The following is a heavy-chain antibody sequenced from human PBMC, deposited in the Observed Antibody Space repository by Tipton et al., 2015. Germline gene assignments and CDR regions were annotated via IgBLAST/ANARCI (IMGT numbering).Heavy chain of an antibody. D-gene: IGHD3-16*01. Sequence: GLVKPSETLSLTCTVSGGSISTYYWSWIRQPPGKGLEWIGYIYYSGSTNYNPSLKSRVTISVDTSKNQFSLKLSSVTAADTAVYYCARHSSLRRYFDYWGQGTLVTVSS. J-gene: IGHJ4*02. CDR2: IYYSGST. CDR1: GGSISTYY. CDR3: ARHSSLRRYFDY. V-gene: IGHV4-59*01.